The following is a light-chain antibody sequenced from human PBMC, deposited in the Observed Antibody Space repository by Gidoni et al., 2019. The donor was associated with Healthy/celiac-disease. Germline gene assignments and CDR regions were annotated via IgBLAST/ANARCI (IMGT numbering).Light chain of an antibody. CDR2: GAS. CDR3: QQYYSTPLT. V-gene: IGKV4-1*01. J-gene: IGKJ4*01. Sequence: DIVTTQSPASLAVSLGERATINRKSSQSVLYSSNNKNYLAWYQQKPGQPPKLLIYGASTREYGVPDRFSGSGSGTDFTLTISSLQAEDVAVYYCQQYYSTPLTFGGGTKVEIK. CDR1: QSVLYSSNNKNY.